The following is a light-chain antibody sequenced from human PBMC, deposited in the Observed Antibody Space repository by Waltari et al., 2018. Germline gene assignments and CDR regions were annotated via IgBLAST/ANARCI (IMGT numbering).Light chain of an antibody. Sequence: SYELTQPPSVSVSPGQTARITCSGDALPKQYAYWYQQKPGQAPMLVIYKDSERPSGIPERFSGSSSGTTLTLTISGVQAEDEADYYCQSADSSGTYRVFGGGTKLTVL. CDR1: ALPKQY. CDR3: QSADSSGTYRV. CDR2: KDS. J-gene: IGLJ2*01. V-gene: IGLV3-25*03.